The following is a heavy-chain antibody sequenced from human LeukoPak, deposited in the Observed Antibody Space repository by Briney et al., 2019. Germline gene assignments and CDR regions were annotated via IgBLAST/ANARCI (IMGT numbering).Heavy chain of an antibody. D-gene: IGHD3-3*01. CDR2: MNPNSGNT. J-gene: IGHJ6*03. CDR3: ARDAITTYHYYYYYYMDV. V-gene: IGHV1-8*01. Sequence: ASVKVSCKASGYTFTSYDINWVRQATGQGLEWMGWMNPNSGNTGYAQKFQGRVTMTRNTSISTAYMELSSLRSEDTAVYYCARDAITTYHYYYYYYMDVWGKGTTVTVSS. CDR1: GYTFTSYD.